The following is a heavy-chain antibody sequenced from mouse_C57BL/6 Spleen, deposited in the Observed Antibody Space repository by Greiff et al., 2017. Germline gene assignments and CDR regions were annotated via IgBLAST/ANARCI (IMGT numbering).Heavy chain of an antibody. Sequence: LQESGAELVRPGASVKMSCKASGYTFTSYNMHWVKQTPRQGLEWIGAIYPGNGDTSYNQKFKGKATLTVDKSSSTAYMQLSSLTSEDSAVYFCASDYNDGYYFFAYWGQGTLVTVSA. D-gene: IGHD2-3*01. V-gene: IGHV1-12*01. CDR1: GYTFTSYN. CDR2: IYPGNGDT. J-gene: IGHJ3*01. CDR3: ASDYNDGYYFFAY.